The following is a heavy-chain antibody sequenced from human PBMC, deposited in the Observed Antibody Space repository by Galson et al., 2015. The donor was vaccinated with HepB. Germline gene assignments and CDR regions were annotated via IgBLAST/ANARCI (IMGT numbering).Heavy chain of an antibody. Sequence: SLRLSCAASGFTFRSYGMHWVRQAPGKGLEWVSSISKSATVTYYVDSVKGRFTISRDDSKSTLYLQMNGLRAEDTAIYYCATGFKLAGAAWGQGTLVTVSS. V-gene: IGHV3-23*01. J-gene: IGHJ5*02. CDR1: GFTFRSYG. CDR2: ISKSATVT. D-gene: IGHD6-19*01. CDR3: ATGFKLAGAA.